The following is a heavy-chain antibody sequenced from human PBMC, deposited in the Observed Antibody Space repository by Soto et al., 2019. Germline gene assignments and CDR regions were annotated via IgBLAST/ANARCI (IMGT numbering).Heavy chain of an antibody. CDR1: GGSISSGDYY. V-gene: IGHV4-30-4*01. CDR3: ASFYDSSGYYYGWYFDY. J-gene: IGHJ4*02. CDR2: IYYSGST. D-gene: IGHD3-22*01. Sequence: PSETLSLTCTVSGGSISSGDYYWSWIRQPPGKGLEWIGYIYYSGSTYYNPSLKSRVTISVDTSKNQFSLKLSSVTAADTAVYCCASFYDSSGYYYGWYFDYWGQGTMVTVSS.